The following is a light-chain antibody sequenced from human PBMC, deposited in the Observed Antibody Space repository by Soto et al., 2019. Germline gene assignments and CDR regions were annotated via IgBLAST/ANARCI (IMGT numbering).Light chain of an antibody. V-gene: IGKV2-28*01. CDR3: VEGFPPPYT. J-gene: IGKJ5*01. Sequence: DIVMTQSPLSLPVTPGEPASISCRSSQSLLHSNGYNYLDWYLQKPGQSPQLLIYLGSNRGSGGPDRFSGGGSGADFTVRISRVEGEDVWVYYWVEGFPPPYTFGQGTRLEVK. CDR2: LGS. CDR1: QSLLHSNGYNY.